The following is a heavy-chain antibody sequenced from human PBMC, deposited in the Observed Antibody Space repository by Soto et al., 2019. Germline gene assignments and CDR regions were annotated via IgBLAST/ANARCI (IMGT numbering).Heavy chain of an antibody. V-gene: IGHV4-59*02. Sequence: QVQLHESGPELVKPSETLSLTCTVSGGSVKSYYWSWIRQPPGKGLEWIGYVYYSGSTTYNPSLKSRVTISVDTSKNQFSLKLSSVTAADTAVYYCARDQQLVGNYYGMDVWGQGTTVTVSS. J-gene: IGHJ6*02. CDR3: ARDQQLVGNYYGMDV. CDR1: GGSVKSYY. D-gene: IGHD6-13*01. CDR2: VYYSGST.